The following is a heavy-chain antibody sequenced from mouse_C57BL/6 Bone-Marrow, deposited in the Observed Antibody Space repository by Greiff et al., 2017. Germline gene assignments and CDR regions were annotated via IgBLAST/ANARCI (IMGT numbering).Heavy chain of an antibody. Sequence: QVHVKQSGAELVKPGASVKMSCKASGYTFTSYWITWVKQRPGQGLEWIGDIYPGSGSTNYNEKFKSKATLTVDTSSSTAYMQLSSLTSEDSAVYYCARDQPWFAYWGQGTLVTVSA. V-gene: IGHV1-55*01. J-gene: IGHJ3*01. CDR3: ARDQPWFAY. CDR1: GYTFTSYW. CDR2: IYPGSGST.